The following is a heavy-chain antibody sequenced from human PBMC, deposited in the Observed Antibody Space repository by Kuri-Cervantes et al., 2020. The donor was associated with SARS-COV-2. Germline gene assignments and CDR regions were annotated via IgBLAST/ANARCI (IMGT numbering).Heavy chain of an antibody. V-gene: IGHV3-7*01. CDR1: GFTFSSYW. CDR3: ASAFGGAWYYVFDY. J-gene: IGHJ4*02. D-gene: IGHD2-21*02. CDR2: INQDGSEK. Sequence: ETLSLTCAASGFTFSSYWMSWVRQAPGKGLEWVASINQDGSEKYYVDSVKDRFTISRDTAKNSLYLQMNSLRAEDTAVYYCASAFGGAWYYVFDYWGQGTLVTVSS.